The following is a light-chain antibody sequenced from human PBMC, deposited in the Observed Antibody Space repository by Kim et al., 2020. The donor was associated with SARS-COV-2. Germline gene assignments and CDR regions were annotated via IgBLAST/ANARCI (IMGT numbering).Light chain of an antibody. J-gene: IGLJ2*01. V-gene: IGLV3-19*01. CDR3: NSRDSSGTVV. CDR2: GKN. Sequence: SSELTQDPAVSVALGQTVRITCQGDSLRSYYASWYQQKPGQATVLVIYGKNNRPSGIPDRFSGSSSGNTASLTITGAQAEDEADYYCNSRDSSGTVVFGGGTKLTVL. CDR1: SLRSYY.